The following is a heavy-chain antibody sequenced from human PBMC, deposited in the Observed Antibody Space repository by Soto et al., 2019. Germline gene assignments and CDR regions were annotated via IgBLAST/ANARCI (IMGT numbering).Heavy chain of an antibody. CDR2: ISSSSSYI. Sequence: EVQLVESGGGLVKPGGSLRLSCAASGFTFSSYSMNWVRQAPGKGLEWVSSISSSSSYIYYADSVKGRFTISRDNAKNSLYLQMNSLRAEDTAVYYCARTIPGPTGCFDPWGQGTLVTVSS. CDR1: GFTFSSYS. CDR3: ARTIPGPTGCFDP. D-gene: IGHD2-2*02. V-gene: IGHV3-21*01. J-gene: IGHJ5*02.